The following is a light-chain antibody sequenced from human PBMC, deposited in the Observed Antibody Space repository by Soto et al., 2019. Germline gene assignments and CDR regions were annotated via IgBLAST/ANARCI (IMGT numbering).Light chain of an antibody. CDR2: EVS. V-gene: IGLV2-14*01. CDR1: RSDVGGYNY. Sequence: QSALTQPASVSGSPGQSITISCTGTRSDVGGYNYVSWYQHHPGKAPKLIIYEVSNRPSGVSNRFSGSRSGNTASLTISGLQSEDEGEYYCTSYTTTSTFVFGTGTKVTVL. J-gene: IGLJ1*01. CDR3: TSYTTTSTFV.